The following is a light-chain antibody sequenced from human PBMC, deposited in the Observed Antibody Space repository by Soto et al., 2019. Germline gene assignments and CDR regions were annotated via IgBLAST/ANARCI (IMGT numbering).Light chain of an antibody. V-gene: IGKV1-5*01. CDR3: HQYNSYSPT. J-gene: IGKJ1*01. CDR2: DAS. Sequence: DIQMTQSRSTLSASVGDRVTITCRASQSISSWLAWYQQKPGKAPKLLIYDASGLESGVPSRFSGSGSGAEFTLTISSLQPDDFATYYCHQYNSYSPTFGQGTKVDIK. CDR1: QSISSW.